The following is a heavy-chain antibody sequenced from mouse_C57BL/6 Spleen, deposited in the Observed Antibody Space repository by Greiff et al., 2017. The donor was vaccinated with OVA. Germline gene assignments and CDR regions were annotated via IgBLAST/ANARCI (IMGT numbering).Heavy chain of an antibody. V-gene: IGHV1-26*01. CDR3: ASSIYYYGSSFFDD. J-gene: IGHJ2*01. Sequence: VQLQQSGPELVKPGASVKISCKASGYTFTDYYMNWVKQSHGKSLEWIGDINPNNGGTSYNQKFKGKATLTVDKSSSTAYMELRSLTSEDSAVYYCASSIYYYGSSFFDDWGQGTTLTVSS. D-gene: IGHD1-1*01. CDR1: GYTFTDYY. CDR2: INPNNGGT.